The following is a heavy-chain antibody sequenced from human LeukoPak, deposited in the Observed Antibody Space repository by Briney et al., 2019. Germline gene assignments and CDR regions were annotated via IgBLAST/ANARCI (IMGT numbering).Heavy chain of an antibody. CDR1: GFTFSSYS. CDR3: ARDDPIMITFGGVIVQDYFDY. CDR2: ISSSSSYI. D-gene: IGHD3-16*02. J-gene: IGHJ4*02. V-gene: IGHV3-21*01. Sequence: GGSLRLSCAASGFTFSSYSVNWVRQAPGKGLEWVSSISSSSSYIYYADSVKGRFTISRDNAKNSLYLQMNSLRAEDTAVYYCARDDPIMITFGGVIVQDYFDYWGQGTLVTVSS.